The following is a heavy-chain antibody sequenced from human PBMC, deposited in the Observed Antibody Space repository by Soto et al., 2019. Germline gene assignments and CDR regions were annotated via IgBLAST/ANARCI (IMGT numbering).Heavy chain of an antibody. CDR3: AKDRDQWELFDY. V-gene: IGHV3-23*01. J-gene: IGHJ4*02. CDR1: GFTFSSYA. Sequence: GGSLRLSFAASGFTFSSYAMSWVRQAPGKGLEWVSAISGSGGSTYYADSVKGRFTISRDNSKNTLYLQMNSLRAEDTAVYYCAKDRDQWELFDYWGQGTLVTVSS. CDR2: ISGSGGST. D-gene: IGHD1-26*01.